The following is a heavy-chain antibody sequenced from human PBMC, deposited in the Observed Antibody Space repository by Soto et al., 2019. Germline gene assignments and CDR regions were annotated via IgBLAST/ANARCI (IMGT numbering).Heavy chain of an antibody. Sequence: AETLALTCPVSGGSISGYYWSWIRQPPGKGMEWIGYIYYSGSTNYNPSLKSRVTISVDTSKNQFSLKLTSVTAADTAVYYCEKTPSIYDHKDHWGQGTMVTVAS. CDR2: IYYSGST. CDR3: EKTPSIYDHKDH. J-gene: IGHJ4*02. V-gene: IGHV4-59*01. D-gene: IGHD3-22*01. CDR1: GGSISGYY.